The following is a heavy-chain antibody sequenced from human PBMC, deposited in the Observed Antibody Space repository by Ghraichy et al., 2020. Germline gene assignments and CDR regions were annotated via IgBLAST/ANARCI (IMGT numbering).Heavy chain of an antibody. J-gene: IGHJ3*02. D-gene: IGHD1-26*01. CDR1: GYSFTTYG. CDR3: ARDSGNYMTHSDVFDI. Sequence: ASVKVSCKTSGYSFTTYGITWVRQAPGQGLEWMGWISAYNGNTNFAQKFQGRVTMTTDTSTSTAYMELRSLTSDDTAVYYCARDSGNYMTHSDVFDIWGQGTMVTVSS. V-gene: IGHV1-18*01. CDR2: ISAYNGNT.